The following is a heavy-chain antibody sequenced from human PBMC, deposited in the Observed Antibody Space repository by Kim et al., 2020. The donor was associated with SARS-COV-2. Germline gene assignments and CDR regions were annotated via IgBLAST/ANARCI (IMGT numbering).Heavy chain of an antibody. D-gene: IGHD2-15*01. Sequence: GGSLRLSCAASGFTFSSYGMTWVRQAPGKGLEWVSVISGSGGSTYYADSVKGRFTISRDNSKNTLYLQMDSLRAEDTAAYYCAKNHLLGGTCYSAPDYWGQGTLVTVSA. J-gene: IGHJ4*02. CDR2: ISGSGGST. V-gene: IGHV3-23*01. CDR3: AKNHLLGGTCYSAPDY. CDR1: GFTFSSYG.